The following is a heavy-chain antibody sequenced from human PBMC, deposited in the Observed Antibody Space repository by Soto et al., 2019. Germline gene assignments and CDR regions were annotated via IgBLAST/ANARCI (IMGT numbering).Heavy chain of an antibody. V-gene: IGHV1-3*05. CDR2: INAGNGNT. J-gene: IGHJ4*02. CDR1: GYTFTSYA. Sequence: QVQLVQSGAEEKKPGASVKVSCKASGYTFTSYAMHWVRQAPGQRLEWMGWINAGNGNTKYSQKFQGRVTITRDTSASTAYMELSSLRSEDTAVYYCARGHDRGIAAAGTMGAYWGQGTLVTVSS. D-gene: IGHD6-13*01. CDR3: ARGHDRGIAAAGTMGAY.